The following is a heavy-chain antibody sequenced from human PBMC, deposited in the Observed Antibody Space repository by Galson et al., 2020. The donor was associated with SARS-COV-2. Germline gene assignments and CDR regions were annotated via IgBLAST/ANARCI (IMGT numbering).Heavy chain of an antibody. CDR1: GFPFSSYA. CDR3: PKARVPAAVKWFDP. V-gene: IGHV3-23*01. Sequence: TGGSLRLSCAASGFPFSSYAMSWVRQAPGRGLEWVSTITTSGTSTYYADSVKGRFTISRDNSKNTLYLQMNSLRAEDTAVYYCPKARVPAAVKWFDPWGQGTLVTVSS. J-gene: IGHJ5*02. CDR2: ITTSGTST. D-gene: IGHD2-2*01.